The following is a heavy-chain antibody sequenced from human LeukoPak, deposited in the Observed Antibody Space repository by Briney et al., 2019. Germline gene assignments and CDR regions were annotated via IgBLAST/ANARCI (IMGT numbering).Heavy chain of an antibody. V-gene: IGHV3-7*01. CDR1: GFTFSSYW. Sequence: GGSLRLSCAASGFTFSSYWMSWVRQAPGKGLEWVANIKQGGSETYYVDSVKGRFTISRDNAKNSLYLQMNSLRAEDTAVYYCARDQGFSYYYYYMDVWGKGTTVTVSS. CDR3: ARDQGFSYYYYYMDV. D-gene: IGHD3-3*01. J-gene: IGHJ6*03. CDR2: IKQGGSET.